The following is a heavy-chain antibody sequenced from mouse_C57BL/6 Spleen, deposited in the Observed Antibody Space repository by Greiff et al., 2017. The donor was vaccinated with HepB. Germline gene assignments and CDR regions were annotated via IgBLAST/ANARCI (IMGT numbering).Heavy chain of an antibody. Sequence: VKLMESGPELVKPGASVKISCKASGYAFSSSWMNWVKQRPGKGLEWIGRIYPGDGDTNYNGKFKGKATLTADKSSSTAYMQLSSLTSEDSAVYFCAELGTYYFDYWGQGTTLTVSS. CDR3: AELGTYYFDY. CDR1: GYAFSSSW. D-gene: IGHD4-1*01. V-gene: IGHV1-82*01. CDR2: IYPGDGDT. J-gene: IGHJ2*01.